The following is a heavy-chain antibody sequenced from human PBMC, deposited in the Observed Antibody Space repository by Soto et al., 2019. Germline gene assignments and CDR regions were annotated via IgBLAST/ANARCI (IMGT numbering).Heavy chain of an antibody. CDR2: ISAYNGNT. CDR3: ARDERFWELSKRGYFDY. CDR1: GYTFTSYG. D-gene: IGHD3-3*01. Sequence: QVQLVQSGAEVKKPGASVKVSCKASGYTFTSYGISWVRQAPGQGLEWMGWISAYNGNTNYAQKLQGRVTMTTDTSTSTAYMELRSLRSDDTAVYYCARDERFWELSKRGYFDYWGQGTLVTVSS. J-gene: IGHJ4*02. V-gene: IGHV1-18*04.